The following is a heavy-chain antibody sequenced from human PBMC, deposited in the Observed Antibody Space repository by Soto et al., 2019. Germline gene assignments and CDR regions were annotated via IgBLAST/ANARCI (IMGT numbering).Heavy chain of an antibody. J-gene: IGHJ4*02. CDR3: VILLIGRIAAAGTFLC. Sequence: PGEALKICWKGSGFIFSSYRIRLLRLLLGKNMEWMGIIYPGDSDTRYSPSFQGQVTISAAKSISTAYLQLSSLKASDTAMYYCVILLIGRIAAAGTFLCWGQRLLVTVSS. CDR1: GFIFSSYR. V-gene: IGHV5-51*01. D-gene: IGHD6-13*01. CDR2: IYPGDSDT.